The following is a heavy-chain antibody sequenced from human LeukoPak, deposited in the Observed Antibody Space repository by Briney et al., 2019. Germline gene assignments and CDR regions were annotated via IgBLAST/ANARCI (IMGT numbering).Heavy chain of an antibody. V-gene: IGHV1-24*01. CDR1: GYTLTESS. CDR3: VTDIRSGWRNY. Sequence: GASVKVSCKVSGYTLTESSVHWVRQPPGKGLEWMGGFDPEDGEAIYAPKIQGGVTMTEDTSTDTAYLELRSLRSDDTAVYYCVTDIRSGWRNYWGQGTLITVSS. D-gene: IGHD6-19*01. J-gene: IGHJ4*02. CDR2: FDPEDGEA.